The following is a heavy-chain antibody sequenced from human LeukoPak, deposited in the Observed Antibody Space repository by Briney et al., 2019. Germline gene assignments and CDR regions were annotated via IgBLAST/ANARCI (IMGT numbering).Heavy chain of an antibody. J-gene: IGHJ4*02. Sequence: AGGSLRLSCAASGFTFSSYWMSWVRQAPGKGLEWVSEISGSGGSTSYADSVKGRFTISRDNSKNTLYLQMDSLRAEDTAVYYCAKGRAPSSGHYYGYWGQGTLVTVSS. V-gene: IGHV3-23*01. D-gene: IGHD3-22*01. CDR3: AKGRAPSSGHYYGY. CDR2: ISGSGGST. CDR1: GFTFSSYW.